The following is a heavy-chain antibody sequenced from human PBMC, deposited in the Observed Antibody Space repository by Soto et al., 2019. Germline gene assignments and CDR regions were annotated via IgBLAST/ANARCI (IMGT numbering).Heavy chain of an antibody. CDR3: ARADNTGEGGSGSSGWDRVDAFDI. D-gene: IGHD6-19*01. CDR2: IIPIFGTA. Sequence: VASVKVSCKASGGTFSSYAISWVRQAPGQGLEWMGGIIPIFGTANYAQKFQGRVTITADKSTSTAYMELSSLRSEDTAVYYCARADNTGEGGSGSSGWDRVDAFDIWGQGTMVTVSS. CDR1: GGTFSSYA. V-gene: IGHV1-69*06. J-gene: IGHJ3*02.